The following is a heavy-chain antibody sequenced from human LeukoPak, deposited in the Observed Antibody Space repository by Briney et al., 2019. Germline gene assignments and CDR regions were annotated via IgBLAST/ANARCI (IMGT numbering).Heavy chain of an antibody. CDR1: GFTFGSYA. J-gene: IGHJ4*02. CDR3: AKDRGATQEIDY. Sequence: HPGGSLRLSCAASGFTFGSYAMSWVRQAPGKGLEWVSAISGSGGSTYYADSVKGRFTISRDNSTNTLYLQMNSLRAEDTAVYYCAKDRGATQEIDYWGQGTLVTVSS. D-gene: IGHD5-12*01. V-gene: IGHV3-23*01. CDR2: ISGSGGST.